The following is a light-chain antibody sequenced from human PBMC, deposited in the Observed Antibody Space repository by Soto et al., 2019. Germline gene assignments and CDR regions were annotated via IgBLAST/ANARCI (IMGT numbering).Light chain of an antibody. CDR3: CSYAGSHTLV. J-gene: IGLJ3*02. CDR2: EDT. Sequence: QSVLTQPASVSGSPGQSVTISCTGTSDDVGSYNLVSWYQQSPGKAPKVLIYEDTKRPSGVSNRFSGSKSGNTASLTISGLQAEDDSSYYCCSYAGSHTLVFGGGTQLTVL. V-gene: IGLV2-23*01. CDR1: SDDVGSYNL.